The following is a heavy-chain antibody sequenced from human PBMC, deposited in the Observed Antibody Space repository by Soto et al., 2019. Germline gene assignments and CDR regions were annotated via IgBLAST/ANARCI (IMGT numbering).Heavy chain of an antibody. Sequence: EVQLLESGGGLVQPGGSLRLSCTASGFTFSNYVMSWVRQAPDKGLEWVSAISGRGGSTYYADSVKGRFTISRDNSKNMLFLQMNSLRAEDTALYYCAKDSTVTTSLYSYYYGLDVWGQGTTVTVSS. CDR2: ISGRGGST. V-gene: IGHV3-23*01. CDR3: AKDSTVTTSLYSYYYGLDV. J-gene: IGHJ6*02. CDR1: GFTFSNYV. D-gene: IGHD4-17*01.